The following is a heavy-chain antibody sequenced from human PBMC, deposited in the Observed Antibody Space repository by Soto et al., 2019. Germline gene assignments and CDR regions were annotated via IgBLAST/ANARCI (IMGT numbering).Heavy chain of an antibody. CDR1: GDTFTSYY. CDR3: ARNGALDY. CDR2: INPHGGST. Sequence: ASVKVSCKAPGDTFTSYYLNWVRQAPGQGLEWMGVINPHGGSTKYAQKFQGRVAMTRDTSKNQFSLKLTSVTAADTAVYYCARNGALDYWGRGTLVTVSS. J-gene: IGHJ4*02. V-gene: IGHV1-46*01. D-gene: IGHD2-8*01.